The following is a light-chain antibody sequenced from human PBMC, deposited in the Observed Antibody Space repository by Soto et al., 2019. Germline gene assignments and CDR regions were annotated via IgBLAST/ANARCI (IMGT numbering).Light chain of an antibody. CDR1: QSVSSY. CDR3: QQRSNWPAT. J-gene: IGKJ1*01. V-gene: IGKV3-11*01. CDR2: DAS. Sequence: EIVLTQSPATLSLSPGERATFSCRASQSVSSYLAWYQQKPGQAPRLLIYDASNRATGIPARFSGSGSGTDFTLTISSLEPEDFAVYYCQQRSNWPATFGQGTKVDIK.